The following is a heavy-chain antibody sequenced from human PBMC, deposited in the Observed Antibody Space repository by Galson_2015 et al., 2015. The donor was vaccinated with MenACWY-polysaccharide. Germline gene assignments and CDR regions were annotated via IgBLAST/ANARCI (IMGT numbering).Heavy chain of an antibody. CDR1: GGTFSSYD. CDR3: ARDGISIPDSFDT. D-gene: IGHD1-14*01. CDR2: VIPIFGTI. V-gene: IGHV1-69*13. J-gene: IGHJ3*02. Sequence: SVKVSCKASGGTFSSYDINWVRQAPGQGLEWMGGVIPIFGTINYAQKFEGRVTITVDESTSTAYMELSSLRSEDTAVYYCARDGISIPDSFDTWGQGTMVTVSS.